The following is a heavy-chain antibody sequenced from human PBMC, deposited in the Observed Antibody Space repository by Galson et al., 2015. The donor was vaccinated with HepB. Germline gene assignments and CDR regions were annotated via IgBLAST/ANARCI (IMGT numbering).Heavy chain of an antibody. CDR3: AKGPNLSSGWTGGYYFDY. CDR1: GFTFSSYA. CDR2: ISGSGGST. Sequence: SLRLSCAASGFTFSSYAMSWVRQAPGKGLEWVSAISGSGGSTYYADSVKGRFTISRDNSKNTLYLQMNSLRAEDTAVYYCAKGPNLSSGWTGGYYFDYWGQGTLVTVSS. V-gene: IGHV3-23*01. D-gene: IGHD6-19*01. J-gene: IGHJ4*02.